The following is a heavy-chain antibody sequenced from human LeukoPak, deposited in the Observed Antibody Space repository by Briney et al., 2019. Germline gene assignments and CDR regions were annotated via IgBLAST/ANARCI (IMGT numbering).Heavy chain of an antibody. CDR3: ARGRYYYDSRGYYRGYYFDY. J-gene: IGHJ4*02. D-gene: IGHD3-22*01. Sequence: PGGSLRLSCAASGFTFSSYAMHWVRQAPGKGLEWVAVISYDGSNKYYADSVKGRFTISRDNSKNTLYLQMNSLRAEDTAVYYCARGRYYYDSRGYYRGYYFDYWGQGTLVTVSS. V-gene: IGHV3-30-3*01. CDR1: GFTFSSYA. CDR2: ISYDGSNK.